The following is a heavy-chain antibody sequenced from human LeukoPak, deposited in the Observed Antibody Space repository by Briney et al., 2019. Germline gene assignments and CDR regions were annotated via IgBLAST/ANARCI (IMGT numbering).Heavy chain of an antibody. J-gene: IGHJ4*02. Sequence: PGGSLRLSCAASGFTFSSHALSWVRQTPGKGLESVSSISADGAGTLYADSVKGRFTISRDNSKNTVYLQMSSLGAEDTAVYYCARVYSSSGYYFDYWGQGTLVTVSS. CDR1: GFTFSSHA. D-gene: IGHD6-13*01. CDR2: ISADGAGT. V-gene: IGHV3-23*01. CDR3: ARVYSSSGYYFDY.